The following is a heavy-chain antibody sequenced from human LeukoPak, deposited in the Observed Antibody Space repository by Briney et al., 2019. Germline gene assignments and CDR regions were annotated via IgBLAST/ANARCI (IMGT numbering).Heavy chain of an antibody. CDR1: GGTFSSYG. CDR3: ARDSVVVVAATEDAFDI. CDR2: INPNSGGT. D-gene: IGHD2-15*01. V-gene: IGHV1-2*02. Sequence: ASVKVSCKASGGTFSSYGINWVRQAPGQGLEWMGWINPNSGGTNYAQKFQGRVTMTRDTSISTAYMELSRLRSDDTAVYYCARDSVVVVAATEDAFDIWGQGTMVTVSS. J-gene: IGHJ3*02.